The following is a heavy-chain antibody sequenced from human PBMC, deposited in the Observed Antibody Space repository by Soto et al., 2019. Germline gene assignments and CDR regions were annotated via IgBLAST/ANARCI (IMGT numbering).Heavy chain of an antibody. J-gene: IGHJ6*03. D-gene: IGHD6-6*01. Sequence: EVQLAESGGGLAQPGGSLRLSCAASGFTLSGYAMDWVRQAPGKGLEYVSGISSNGVGTYYANSVQGRFTISRDNSKNTVYLQMCSLRPEDMAVYYCARRARPDFYYMDVWGKGNTVTVSS. V-gene: IGHV3-64*01. CDR1: GFTLSGYA. CDR2: ISSNGVGT. CDR3: ARRARPDFYYMDV.